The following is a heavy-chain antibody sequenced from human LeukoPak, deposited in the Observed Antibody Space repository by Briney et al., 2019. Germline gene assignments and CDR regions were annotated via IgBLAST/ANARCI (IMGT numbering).Heavy chain of an antibody. Sequence: GGSLRLSCAASGFTFSDYYMSWIRQAPGKGLEWVSYISSSGSTIYYADSVKGRFTISRDNAKNPLYLQMNSLRAEDTAVYYCARDADYDSSGLEDYWGQGTLVTVSS. CDR2: ISSSGSTI. V-gene: IGHV3-11*04. CDR3: ARDADYDSSGLEDY. D-gene: IGHD3-22*01. J-gene: IGHJ4*02. CDR1: GFTFSDYY.